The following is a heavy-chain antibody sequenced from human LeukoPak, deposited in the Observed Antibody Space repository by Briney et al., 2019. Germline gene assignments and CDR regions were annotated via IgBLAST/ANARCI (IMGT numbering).Heavy chain of an antibody. CDR3: ARGRLGVPAAYYFDY. CDR1: GGSIRGYY. V-gene: IGHV4-39*07. J-gene: IGHJ4*02. CDR2: IYYSGST. D-gene: IGHD2-2*01. Sequence: PSETLSLTCAVSGGSIRGYYWGWIRQPPGKGLEWIGSIYYSGSTYYNPSLKSRVTMSVDTSKNQFSLKLSSVTAADTAVYYCARGRLGVPAAYYFDYWGQGTLVTVSS.